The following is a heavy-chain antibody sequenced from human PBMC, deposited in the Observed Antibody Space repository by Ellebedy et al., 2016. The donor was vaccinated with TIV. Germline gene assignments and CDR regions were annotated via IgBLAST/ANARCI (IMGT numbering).Heavy chain of an antibody. D-gene: IGHD5-18*01. CDR3: ARVARGYNYGWAMDV. CDR2: ISWNSGSI. J-gene: IGHJ6*02. Sequence: PGGSLRLSCAASGFTFDDYGMHWVRQAPGKGLEWVSGISWNSGSIGYADSVKGRFTISRDNAKNSLYMQMNSLRAEDTAVYYCARVARGYNYGWAMDVWGQGTTVTVSS. V-gene: IGHV3-9*01. CDR1: GFTFDDYG.